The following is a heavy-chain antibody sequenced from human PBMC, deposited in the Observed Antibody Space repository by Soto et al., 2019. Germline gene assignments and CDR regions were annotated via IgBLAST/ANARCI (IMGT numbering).Heavy chain of an antibody. J-gene: IGHJ6*02. Sequence: QVQLVQSGAEVKKPGASVKVSCKASGYTFTSYGISWVRQAPGQGLEWMGWISAYNGNTNYAPKLQGRVTMTTDTSTSTAYMELRSLRSDDTAVYYCARDLTGGLLWFGELLFMDVWGQGTTVTVSS. CDR1: GYTFTSYG. CDR3: ARDLTGGLLWFGELLFMDV. CDR2: ISAYNGNT. D-gene: IGHD3-10*01. V-gene: IGHV1-18*01.